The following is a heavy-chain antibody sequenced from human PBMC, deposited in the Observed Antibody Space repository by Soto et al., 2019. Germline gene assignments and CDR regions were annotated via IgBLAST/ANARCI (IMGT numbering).Heavy chain of an antibody. D-gene: IGHD2-15*01. CDR1: GGTFSSYA. Sequence: QVQLVQSGAEVKKPGSSVKVSCKASGGTFSSYAISWVRQAPGQGLEWMGGTIPIFGTANYAQKFQGRVTITADESTSTAYMELSSLRSEDTAVYYCARNYCSGGSCLGAYYYYGMDVWGQGTTVTVSS. V-gene: IGHV1-69*01. CDR3: ARNYCSGGSCLGAYYYYGMDV. CDR2: TIPIFGTA. J-gene: IGHJ6*02.